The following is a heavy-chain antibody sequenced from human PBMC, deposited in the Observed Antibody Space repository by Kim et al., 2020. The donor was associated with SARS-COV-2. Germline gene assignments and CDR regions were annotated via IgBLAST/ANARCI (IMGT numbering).Heavy chain of an antibody. CDR3: ARGPIVVVVTATSYVMDV. D-gene: IGHD2-15*01. CDR1: GFTVSSNY. CDR2: LYSGGTT. J-gene: IGHJ6*02. Sequence: GGSLRLSCAASGFTVSSNYMNWVRQAPGKGLEWVSGLYSGGTTYYADSVTGRFTISRDNCKNTLYLQMNSLRAEDTAVYYCARGPIVVVVTATSYVMDVWGQGTTVTVSS. V-gene: IGHV3-66*01.